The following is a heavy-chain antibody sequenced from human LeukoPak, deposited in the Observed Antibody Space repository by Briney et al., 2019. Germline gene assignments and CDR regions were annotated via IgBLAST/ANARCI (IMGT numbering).Heavy chain of an antibody. V-gene: IGHV1-18*01. D-gene: IGHD3-22*01. CDR3: ARDTSITMIVVVITTDYYYGMDV. CDR2: ISAYNGNT. J-gene: IGHJ6*02. Sequence: ASVKVSCKASVYTFTSYGISWVRQAPGQGLEWMGWISAYNGNTNYAQKLQGRVTMTTDTSTSTAYMELRSLRSDDTAVYYCARDTSITMIVVVITTDYYYGMDVWGQGTTVTVSS. CDR1: VYTFTSYG.